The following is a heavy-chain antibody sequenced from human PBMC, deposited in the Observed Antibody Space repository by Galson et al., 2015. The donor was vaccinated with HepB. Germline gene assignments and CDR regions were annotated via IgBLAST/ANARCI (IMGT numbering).Heavy chain of an antibody. CDR1: GFTFSSYA. Sequence: SLRLSCAASGFTFSSYALSWVRQAPGKGLEWVSAISGSGGSTYYADSVKGRFTISSDNSKNTLYLQMNSLRAEDTAVFYCATVPYCSSTSCYWVFDSWGQGTLVTVSS. D-gene: IGHD2-2*01. J-gene: IGHJ4*02. CDR2: ISGSGGST. V-gene: IGHV3-23*01. CDR3: ATVPYCSSTSCYWVFDS.